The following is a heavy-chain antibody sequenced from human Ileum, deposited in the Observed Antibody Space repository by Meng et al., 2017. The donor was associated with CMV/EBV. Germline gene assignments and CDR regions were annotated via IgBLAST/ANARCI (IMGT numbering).Heavy chain of an antibody. Sequence: GGSLRLSCAASGFAVTNSYMSWVRQAPGKGLEWVAFIRYDGSNKYYADSVKGRFTISRDNSKNTLYLQMNSLRAEDTAVYYCATSGVVVWGQGTLVTVSS. CDR1: GFAVTNSY. CDR2: IRYDGSNK. V-gene: IGHV3-30*02. J-gene: IGHJ4*02. CDR3: ATSGVVV. D-gene: IGHD3-22*01.